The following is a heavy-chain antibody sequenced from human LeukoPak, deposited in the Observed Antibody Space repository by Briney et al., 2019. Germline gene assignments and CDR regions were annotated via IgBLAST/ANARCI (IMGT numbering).Heavy chain of an antibody. CDR1: GGTFSSYA. Sequence: ASVKVSCKASGGTFSSYAISWVRQAPGQGLEWMGRIIPILGIANYAQKFQGRVTITADKSTSTAYMELSSLRSEDTAVYYCARAGAHYYDSSGYYKLYNWFDPWGQGTLVTVSS. CDR2: IIPILGIA. D-gene: IGHD3-22*01. V-gene: IGHV1-69*04. J-gene: IGHJ5*02. CDR3: ARAGAHYYDSSGYYKLYNWFDP.